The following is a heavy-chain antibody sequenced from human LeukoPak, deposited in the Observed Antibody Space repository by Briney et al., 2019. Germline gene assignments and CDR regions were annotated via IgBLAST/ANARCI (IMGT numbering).Heavy chain of an antibody. D-gene: IGHD3-3*01. CDR2: INPSDGAA. J-gene: IGHJ5*02. Sequence: GASVKVSCKASGYTFSTYYLHWLRQAPGQGLEWLGIINPSDGAASYAQKFQGRVTLTADTSTSTVYMELLSLRSEDTAMYYCARSKTPRSSTIFGVVIKGGVFNPWGQGTLVTVSP. V-gene: IGHV1-46*01. CDR3: ARSKTPRSSTIFGVVIKGGVFNP. CDR1: GYTFSTYY.